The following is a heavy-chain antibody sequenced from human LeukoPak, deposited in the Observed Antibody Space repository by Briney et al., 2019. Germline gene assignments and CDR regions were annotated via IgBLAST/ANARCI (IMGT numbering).Heavy chain of an antibody. CDR3: ARATGSLTDY. Sequence: SETLSLTCTVSGGSINSGGYYWSWIRQHPGKGLEWIGYIYYSGSTYYNPSLKSRVTISVDTSKNQFSLKLSSVTAADTAVYYCARATGSLTDYWGQGTLVTVSS. J-gene: IGHJ4*02. V-gene: IGHV4-31*03. CDR2: IYYSGST. CDR1: GGSINSGGYY. D-gene: IGHD1-14*01.